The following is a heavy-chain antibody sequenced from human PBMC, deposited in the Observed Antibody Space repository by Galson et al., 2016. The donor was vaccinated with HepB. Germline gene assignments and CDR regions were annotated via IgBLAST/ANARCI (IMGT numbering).Heavy chain of an antibody. CDR2: LNPRGSNT. V-gene: IGHV1-2*02. J-gene: IGHJ4*02. Sequence: SVKVSCKASGYTFTGSYIHWVRQAPGQGLEWMGWLNPRGSNTNFAQTFRGRVSMTSDTSINTSYMELTGLLSYDTAVYYCARGGEAGYNGYDSVALDYWGQGTLVTVSS. CDR3: ARGGEAGYNGYDSVALDY. D-gene: IGHD5-12*01. CDR1: GYTFTGSY.